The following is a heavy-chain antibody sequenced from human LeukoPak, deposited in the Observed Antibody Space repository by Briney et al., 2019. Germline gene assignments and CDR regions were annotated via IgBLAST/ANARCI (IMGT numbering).Heavy chain of an antibody. D-gene: IGHD6-19*01. CDR1: GGTFSSYA. V-gene: IGHV1-69*04. J-gene: IGHJ6*02. CDR2: IIPILGIA. Sequence: SVKVSCKASGGTFSSYAISWARQAPGQGLEWMGRIIPILGIANYAQKFQGRVTITADKSTSTAYMELSSLRSEDTAVYYCARPHGSGSYYYYYGMDVWGQGTTVTVSS. CDR3: ARPHGSGSYYYYYGMDV.